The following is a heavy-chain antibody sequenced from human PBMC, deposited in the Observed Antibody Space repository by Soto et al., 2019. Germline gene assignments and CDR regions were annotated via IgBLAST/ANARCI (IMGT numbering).Heavy chain of an antibody. CDR2: IYYSGST. V-gene: IGHV4-31*01. Sequence: QVQLQESGPGLVKPSQTLSLTCTVSGGSITSGGYCWTWIRQHPVKGLEWMGHIYYSGSTSYNPSLKSAVTISIDTSKNQFSLKLTSVTAADTAVYYCARDGDYFGSGSPPLLSKWGQGTLVTVSS. CDR3: ARDGDYFGSGSPPLLSK. D-gene: IGHD3-10*01. CDR1: GGSITSGGYC. J-gene: IGHJ4*02.